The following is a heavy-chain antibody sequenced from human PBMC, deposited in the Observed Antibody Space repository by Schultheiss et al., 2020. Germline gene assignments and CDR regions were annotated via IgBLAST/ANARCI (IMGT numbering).Heavy chain of an antibody. V-gene: IGHV4-59*12. CDR3: ARSWGQWLVSFDH. Sequence: SETLSLTCTVSGGSISSYYWSWIRQPPGKGLEWIGYVYYSGSTNYNPSLKSRVTISVDTSKNHFSLKLSFVTAADTAVYYCARSWGQWLVSFDHWGPGTPVTVAS. D-gene: IGHD6-19*01. CDR1: GGSISSYY. CDR2: VYYSGST. J-gene: IGHJ4*02.